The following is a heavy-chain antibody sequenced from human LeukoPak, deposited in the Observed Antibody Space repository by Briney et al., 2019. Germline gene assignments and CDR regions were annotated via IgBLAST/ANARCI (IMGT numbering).Heavy chain of an antibody. CDR2: ISAYNGNT. V-gene: IGHV1-18*01. J-gene: IGHJ1*01. D-gene: IGHD4-11*01. CDR1: GFTFTSFG. CDR3: GRWRESSNWPPGYLQH. Sequence: ASVKVSCKASGFTFTSFGFSWVRQAPGQGLEWMGWISAYNGNTNYAQNLQGRVTMTTDASTSTVYMELRSLRSDNTAMYYCGRWRESSNWPPGYLQHWGQGTLVIVSS.